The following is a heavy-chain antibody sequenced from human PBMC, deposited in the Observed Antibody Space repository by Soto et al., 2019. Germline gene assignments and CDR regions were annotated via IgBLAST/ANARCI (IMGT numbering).Heavy chain of an antibody. CDR1: GFTFSSDW. Sequence: PGGSLRLSCAASGFTFSSDWMHWVRQVPGKELVWVARISDDGITTNYADSVKGRFTVSRDNAKNTLYLQMNSLRAEDTAVYYCARGRSRDYGYFDYWGQGALVTVSS. CDR3: ARGRSRDYGYFDY. CDR2: ISDDGITT. V-gene: IGHV3-74*01. D-gene: IGHD3-16*01. J-gene: IGHJ4*02.